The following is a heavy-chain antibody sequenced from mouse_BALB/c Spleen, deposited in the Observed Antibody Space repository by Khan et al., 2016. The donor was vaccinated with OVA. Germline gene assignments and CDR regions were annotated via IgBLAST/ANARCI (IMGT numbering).Heavy chain of an antibody. J-gene: IGHJ4*01. CDR2: INTYTGEP. D-gene: IGHD2-10*01. CDR3: TRPPYFSYVMVY. Sequence: QIQLVQSGPELKKPGETVKISCKASGYTFTNFGMNWVKQAPGEGLKWMGWINTYTGEPTYADDFKGRFAFSLETSASTAYLQINNLKNEYTATYFCTRPPYFSYVMVYWGQGTSVTVSS. V-gene: IGHV9-3-1*01. CDR1: GYTFTNFG.